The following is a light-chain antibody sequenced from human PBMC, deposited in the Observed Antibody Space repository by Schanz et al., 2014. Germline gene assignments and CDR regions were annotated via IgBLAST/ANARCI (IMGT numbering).Light chain of an antibody. CDR1: QSLLHRSDTRSH. Sequence: DIVMTQSPDSLAASLGERATINCKSSQSLLHRSDTRSHLAWYQQKPGQPPKLLMHWASTREAGVPDRFSGSGSGTDFTLTISSLQAEDLAVYYCQQYYSIPLTFGGGTKVEIK. J-gene: IGKJ4*01. CDR3: QQYYSIPLT. V-gene: IGKV4-1*01. CDR2: WAS.